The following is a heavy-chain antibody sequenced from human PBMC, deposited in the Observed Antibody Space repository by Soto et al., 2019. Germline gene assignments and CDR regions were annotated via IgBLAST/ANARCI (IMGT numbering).Heavy chain of an antibody. J-gene: IGHJ4*02. D-gene: IGHD5-18*01. CDR3: ARGHVDTAMVIDY. CDR1: GYTFTGYY. V-gene: IGHV1-2*04. Sequence: GASVKVSCKASGYTFTGYYMHWVRQAPGQGLEWMGWINPNSGGTNYAQKFQGWVTMTRDTSISTAYMELSRLRSDDTAVYYCARGHVDTAMVIDYWGQGTLVTVSS. CDR2: INPNSGGT.